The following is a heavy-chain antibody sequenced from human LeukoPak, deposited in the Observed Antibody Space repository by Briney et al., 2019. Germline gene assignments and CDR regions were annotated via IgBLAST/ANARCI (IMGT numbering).Heavy chain of an antibody. CDR2: IWYDGSIQ. V-gene: IGHV3-33*01. CDR1: GFTFSSYG. J-gene: IGHJ4*02. Sequence: PGRSLRLSCEASGFTFSSYGMHWVRQAPGKGLEWVAAIWYDGSIQYYADSVKGRFTISRDNSKNTLYLQMDSLRAEDTAVYYCARAGYCSGGSCYGSDYWGQGTLVSVSS. CDR3: ARAGYCSGGSCYGSDY. D-gene: IGHD2-15*01.